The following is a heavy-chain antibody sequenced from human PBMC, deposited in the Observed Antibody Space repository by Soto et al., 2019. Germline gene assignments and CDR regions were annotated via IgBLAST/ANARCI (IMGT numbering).Heavy chain of an antibody. CDR3: ARDRRPCSGGSCYAAFDI. V-gene: IGHV1-2*02. D-gene: IGHD2-15*01. CDR1: GYTFTGYY. J-gene: IGHJ3*02. CDR2: INPNSGGT. Sequence: ASVKVSCKASGYTFTGYYMHWVRPAPGQGLEWMGWINPNSGGTNYAQKFQGRVTMTRDTSISTAYMELSRLRSDDTAGYYCARDRRPCSGGSCYAAFDIWGQGTMVTVSS.